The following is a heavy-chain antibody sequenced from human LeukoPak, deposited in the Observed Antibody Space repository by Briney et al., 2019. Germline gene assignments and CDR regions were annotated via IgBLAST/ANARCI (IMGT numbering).Heavy chain of an antibody. Sequence: SVKVSCKSSGGTFRSYAISWVRQAPGQGLEWMGRIIPILCLANYAQKFQGRVTITADKSTSTAYMELSSLRSEDTAVYYCARDPGYGSNSAVDYWGQGTLVTVSS. D-gene: IGHD4-23*01. J-gene: IGHJ4*02. V-gene: IGHV1-69*04. CDR1: GGTFRSYA. CDR3: ARDPGYGSNSAVDY. CDR2: IIPILCLA.